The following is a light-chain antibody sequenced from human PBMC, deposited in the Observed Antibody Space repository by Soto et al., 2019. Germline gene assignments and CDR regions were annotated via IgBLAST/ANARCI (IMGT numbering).Light chain of an antibody. CDR2: AAS. Sequence: DIQLTQSPSSLSASVEDRVIITCRASQSISNHLNWYQQKPGKAPKILIFAASSLQSGVPSRFSGSRSGPDFTLTISSLQPEDFATYYCQQSYSSPPTFSQGTKVDIK. V-gene: IGKV1-39*01. CDR3: QQSYSSPPT. J-gene: IGKJ1*01. CDR1: QSISNH.